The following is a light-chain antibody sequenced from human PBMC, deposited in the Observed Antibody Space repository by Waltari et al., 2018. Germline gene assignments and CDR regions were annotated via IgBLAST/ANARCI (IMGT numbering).Light chain of an antibody. CDR2: KAN. J-gene: IGLJ3*02. Sequence: QTVVTQEPSLSVSPGGPVTLTCALSSGSLSTTSYATWYQKTPGQAPRTLVYKANAPSSVVPDRFSGSILGNTAALTITGAQADDESDYYCALYMGSGIWVFGGGTRLTVL. CDR1: SGSLSTTSY. CDR3: ALYMGSGIWV. V-gene: IGLV8-61*01.